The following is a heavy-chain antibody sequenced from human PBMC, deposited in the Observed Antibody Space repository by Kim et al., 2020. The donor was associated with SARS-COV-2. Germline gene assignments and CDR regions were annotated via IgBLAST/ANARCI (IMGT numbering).Heavy chain of an antibody. V-gene: IGHV3-7*01. J-gene: IGHJ4*02. D-gene: IGHD3-10*01. CDR3: ARRGFAHDY. CDR2: GTGT. Sequence: GTGTYYVDSVKGRFTISRDNAENSLYLQVNSLRAEDTAVYYCARRGFAHDYWGQGTLVTVSS.